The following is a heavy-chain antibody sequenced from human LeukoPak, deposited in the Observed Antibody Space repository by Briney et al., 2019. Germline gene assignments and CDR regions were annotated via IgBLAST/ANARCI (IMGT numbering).Heavy chain of an antibody. CDR3: AKEGIAAAVY. D-gene: IGHD6-13*01. CDR2: ISSDESDK. Sequence: GGSLRLSCAASEFTFNSFGMHWVRQAPGKGLEWVAIISSDESDKHYVDSVEGRFTVSRDNSKNMLYLQMNSLRPEDTAVYYCAKEGIAAAVYWGQGTLVTASS. V-gene: IGHV3-30*18. CDR1: EFTFNSFG. J-gene: IGHJ4*02.